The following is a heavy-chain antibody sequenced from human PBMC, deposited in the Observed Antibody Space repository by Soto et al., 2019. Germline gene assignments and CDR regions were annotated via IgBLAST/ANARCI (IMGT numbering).Heavy chain of an antibody. CDR2: IYYSGST. CDR1: GGSISSYY. Sequence: QVQLQESGPGLVKPSETLSLTCTVSGGSISSYYWSWIRQPPGKGLEWIGYIYYSGSTNYNPSLKSRVTISVDTSKNQFSLKLSSVTAADTAVYYCARLRTAAAGTGWFDPWGQGTLVTVSS. V-gene: IGHV4-59*08. CDR3: ARLRTAAAGTGWFDP. J-gene: IGHJ5*02. D-gene: IGHD6-13*01.